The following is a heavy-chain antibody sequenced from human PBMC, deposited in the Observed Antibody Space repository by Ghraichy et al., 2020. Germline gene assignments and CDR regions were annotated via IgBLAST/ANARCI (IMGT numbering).Heavy chain of an antibody. CDR1: GFTFSSYS. Sequence: GGSLRLSCAASGFTFSSYSMNWVRQAPGKGLEWVSSISSSSSYIYYADSVKGRFTISRDNAKNSLYLQMNSLRAEDTAVYYCARDRGGANDYGDYSSGGYYYYYGMDVWGQGTTVTVSS. CDR2: ISSSSSYI. CDR3: ARDRGGANDYGDYSSGGYYYYYGMDV. D-gene: IGHD4-17*01. J-gene: IGHJ6*02. V-gene: IGHV3-21*01.